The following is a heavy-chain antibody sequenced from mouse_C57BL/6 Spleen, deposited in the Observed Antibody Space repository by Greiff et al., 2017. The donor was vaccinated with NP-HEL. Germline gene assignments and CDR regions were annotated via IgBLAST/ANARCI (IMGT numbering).Heavy chain of an antibody. D-gene: IGHD2-13*01. V-gene: IGHV10-1*01. J-gene: IGHJ4*01. CDR2: IRSKSNNYAT. Sequence: EVQLVESGGGLVQPKGSLKLSCAASGFSFNTYAMNWVRQAPGKGLEWVARIRSKSNNYATYYADSVKDRFTISRDDSESMLYLQMNNLKTEDTAMYYCVSLIWGHAMDYWGQGTSVTVSS. CDR1: GFSFNTYA. CDR3: VSLIWGHAMDY.